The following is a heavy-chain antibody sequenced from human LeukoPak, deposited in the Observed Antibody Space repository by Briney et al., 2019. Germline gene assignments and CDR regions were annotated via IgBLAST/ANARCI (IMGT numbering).Heavy chain of an antibody. Sequence: GGSLRLSCAASGFTFSSYGMHWVRQAPGKGLEGVAVIWYDGSNKYYADSVKGRFTISRDNSKNTLYLQMNSLRAEDTAVYYCARTHCSGGSCYIDYWGQGTLVTVSS. CDR3: ARTHCSGGSCYIDY. CDR2: IWYDGSNK. V-gene: IGHV3-33*01. CDR1: GFTFSSYG. J-gene: IGHJ4*02. D-gene: IGHD2-15*01.